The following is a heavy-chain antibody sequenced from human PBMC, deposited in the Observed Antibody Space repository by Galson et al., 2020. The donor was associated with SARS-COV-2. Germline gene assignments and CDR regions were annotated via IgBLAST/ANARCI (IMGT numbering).Heavy chain of an antibody. Sequence: SVRVSCKASGGTFSSYAISWVRQAPGQGLEWMGGIIPIFGTANYAQKFQGRVTITADESTSTAYMELSSLRSEDTAVYYCARDHGVQLRNNWFDPWGQGTLVTVSS. CDR1: GGTFSSYA. CDR3: ARDHGVQLRNNWFDP. V-gene: IGHV1-69*13. J-gene: IGHJ5*02. CDR2: IIPIFGTA. D-gene: IGHD3-3*01.